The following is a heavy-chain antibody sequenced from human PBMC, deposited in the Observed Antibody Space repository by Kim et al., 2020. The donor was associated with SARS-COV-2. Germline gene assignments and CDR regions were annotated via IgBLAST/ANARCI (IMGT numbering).Heavy chain of an antibody. CDR2: IYPGDSDT. J-gene: IGHJ5*02. V-gene: IGHV5-51*01. CDR3: ARQPHPRVYYGSGLKEDWFDP. Sequence: GESLKISCKGSGYSFTSYWIGWVRQMPGKGLEWMGIIYPGDSDTRYSPSFQGQVTISADKSISTAYLQWSSLKASDTAMYYCARQPHPRVYYGSGLKEDWFDPWGQGTLVTVSS. D-gene: IGHD3-10*01. CDR1: GYSFTSYW.